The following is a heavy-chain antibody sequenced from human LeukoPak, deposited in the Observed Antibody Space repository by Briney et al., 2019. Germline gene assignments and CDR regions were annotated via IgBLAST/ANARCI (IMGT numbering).Heavy chain of an antibody. CDR1: GFTFSSYD. CDR2: IGTAGDT. Sequence: GGSLRLSCAASGFTFSSYDMHWVRQATGKGLEWVSAIGTAGDTYYPGSVKGRFTISRDNAKNSLYLQMNSLRAEDTAVYYCARTSQYCSSTSCYVFDYWGQGTLVTVSS. V-gene: IGHV3-13*01. D-gene: IGHD2-2*01. J-gene: IGHJ4*02. CDR3: ARTSQYCSSTSCYVFDY.